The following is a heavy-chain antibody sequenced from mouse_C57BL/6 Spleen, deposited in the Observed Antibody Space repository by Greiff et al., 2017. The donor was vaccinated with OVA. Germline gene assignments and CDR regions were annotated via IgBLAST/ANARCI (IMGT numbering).Heavy chain of an antibody. J-gene: IGHJ4*01. Sequence: EVKLEESGGGLVKPGGSLKLSCAASGFTFSSYAMSWVRQTPEKRLEWVATISDGGSYTYYPDNVKGRFTISRDNAKNNLYLQMSHLKSEDTAMYYCASTMVTTMDYWGQGTSVTVSS. V-gene: IGHV5-4*03. CDR1: GFTFSSYA. CDR3: ASTMVTTMDY. CDR2: ISDGGSYT. D-gene: IGHD2-2*01.